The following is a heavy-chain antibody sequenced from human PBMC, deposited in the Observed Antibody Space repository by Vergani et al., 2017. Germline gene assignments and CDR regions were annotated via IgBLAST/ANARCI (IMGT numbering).Heavy chain of an antibody. V-gene: IGHV4-61*10. CDR2: IYYSGST. D-gene: IGHD3-16*01. Sequence: QVQLQESGPGLVKPSETLSLTCTVSGGSVSSGSYYWRWIRQPAGKGLEWIGYIYYSGSTNYNPSLKSRVTISVDTSKNQFSLKLSSVTAADTAVYYCARLVFWGTRSSPWYFDLWGRGTLVTVSS. J-gene: IGHJ2*01. CDR1: GGSVSSGSYY. CDR3: ARLVFWGTRSSPWYFDL.